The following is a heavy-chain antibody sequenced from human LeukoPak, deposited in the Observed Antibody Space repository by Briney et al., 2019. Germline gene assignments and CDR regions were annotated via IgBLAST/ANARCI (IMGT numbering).Heavy chain of an antibody. CDR1: GFTFISYW. CDR3: ARDAPGYTALDY. V-gene: IGHV3-74*01. J-gene: IGHJ4*02. D-gene: IGHD5-18*01. CDR2: INGYGSST. Sequence: GGSLRLSCAASGFTFISYWMHWVRHAPGKGLVWVSRINGYGSSTDFADSVKGRFTISGDNAKNTLYLQMNSLRAEDTAVYYCARDAPGYTALDYWGQGTLVTVSS.